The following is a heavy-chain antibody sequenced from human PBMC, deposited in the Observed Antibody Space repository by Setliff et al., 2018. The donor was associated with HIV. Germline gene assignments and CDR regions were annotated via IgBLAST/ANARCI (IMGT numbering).Heavy chain of an antibody. CDR2: IHVSGST. J-gene: IGHJ3*01. Sequence: SETLSLTCTVSVGSMNANHWSWIRQSPGKGPEWIAYIHVSGSTYFNPSLSSRVTISIDTSNNQFSLRLSSVTAADTAVYYCARTGYAFDVWGLGTMVTVSS. CDR3: ARTGYAFDV. V-gene: IGHV4-59*08. CDR1: VGSMNANH.